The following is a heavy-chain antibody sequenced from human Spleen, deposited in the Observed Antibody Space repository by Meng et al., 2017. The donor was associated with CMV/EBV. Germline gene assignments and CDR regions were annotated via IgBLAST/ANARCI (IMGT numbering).Heavy chain of an antibody. V-gene: IGHV3-30*02. CDR3: ARDDGSYFDY. J-gene: IGHJ4*02. D-gene: IGHD1-26*01. CDR2: IRYDGSNK. Sequence: GGSLRLSCAASGFTFSSYGMHWVRQAPGKGLEWVAFIRYDGSNKYYADSVKGRFTISRDNSKNTLYLQMNSLRAEDAALYYCARDDGSYFDYWGQGTLVTVSS. CDR1: GFTFSSYG.